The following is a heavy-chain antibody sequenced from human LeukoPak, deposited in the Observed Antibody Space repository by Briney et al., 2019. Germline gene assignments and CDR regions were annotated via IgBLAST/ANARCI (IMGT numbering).Heavy chain of an antibody. V-gene: IGHV1-69-2*01. CDR3: ATESKGSSAYSFDY. Sequence: VXISCKVSGYTFTYYYMHWVQQAPGKGLEWMGLVDPEDGETIYAEKFQGRVTITADTSTDTAYMELSSLRSEDTAVYYCATESKGSSAYSFDYWGQGTLVTVSS. J-gene: IGHJ4*02. D-gene: IGHD6-6*01. CDR2: VDPEDGET. CDR1: GYTFTYYY.